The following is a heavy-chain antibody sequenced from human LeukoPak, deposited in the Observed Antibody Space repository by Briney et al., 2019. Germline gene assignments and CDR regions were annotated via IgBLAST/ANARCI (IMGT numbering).Heavy chain of an antibody. CDR3: AKEGLGSSWYPNYFDY. Sequence: PGGSLRLSCAASGFTLSAYAMHWVRQAPGKGLEWVALTSYDGSNKYYADFVKGRFTISRDSSKNTLYLQVNSLRAEDTAVYYCAKEGLGSSWYPNYFDYWGQGTLVTVSS. CDR2: TSYDGSNK. D-gene: IGHD6-13*01. V-gene: IGHV3-30*18. CDR1: GFTLSAYA. J-gene: IGHJ4*02.